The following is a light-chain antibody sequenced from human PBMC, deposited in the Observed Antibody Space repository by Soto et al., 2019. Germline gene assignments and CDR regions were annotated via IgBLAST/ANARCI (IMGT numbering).Light chain of an antibody. Sequence: QSVLTQPPSVSAAPGQKVTISCSGSSSNIGNNYVSWYQQLPGTAPKLLIYDNNKRPSGIPDRFSGSKSGTSASLTIIGLQAEDEADYYCQSYDSSLSGSGVFGGGTKLTVL. CDR3: QSYDSSLSGSGV. CDR2: DNN. V-gene: IGLV1-51*01. J-gene: IGLJ3*02. CDR1: SSNIGNNY.